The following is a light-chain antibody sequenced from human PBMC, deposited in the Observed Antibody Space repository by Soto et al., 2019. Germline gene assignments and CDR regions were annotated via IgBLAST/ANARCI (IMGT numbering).Light chain of an antibody. CDR1: SSNIGAGYN. CDR3: QSYDNSPHVV. CDR2: GNS. V-gene: IGLV1-40*01. Sequence: QSVLTQPPSVSGAPGQRVTISCTGGSSNIGAGYNVHWYQQLPGTAPKLLIYGNSNRPSGVPDRFSGSKSGTSASLAITGLQAEDEADYYCQSYDNSPHVVFGGGTKLTVL. J-gene: IGLJ2*01.